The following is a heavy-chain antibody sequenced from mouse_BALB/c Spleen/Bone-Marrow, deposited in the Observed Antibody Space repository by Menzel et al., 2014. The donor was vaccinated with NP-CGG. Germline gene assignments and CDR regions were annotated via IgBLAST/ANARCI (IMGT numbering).Heavy chain of an antibody. Sequence: QVQLKHSGAELMKPGASVKISCKATGYTFSNYWIEWAKQRPGHGLEWIGEILPGSDRTKYIEKFKGKATFTADTSSKTAYIQLCSLTSDDSAVYCCARILSDSYAMDYWGQGTSGTSSS. CDR3: ARILSDSYAMDY. J-gene: IGHJ4*01. V-gene: IGHV1-9*01. CDR2: ILPGSDRT. D-gene: IGHD1-1*02. CDR1: GYTFSNYW.